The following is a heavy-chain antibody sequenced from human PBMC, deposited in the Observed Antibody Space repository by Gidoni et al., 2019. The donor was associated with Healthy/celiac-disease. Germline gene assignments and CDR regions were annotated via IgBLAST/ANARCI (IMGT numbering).Heavy chain of an antibody. Sequence: EVQLVESGGGLVKPGGSLRLSCAASGFTFSTAWMSWVRQAPGKGLEWVGRIKSKTDGGTTDYAAPVKGRFTISRDDSKNTLYLQMNSLKTEDTAVYYCTTVNRATIFGVGIGEYYFDYWGQGTLVTVSS. CDR1: GFTFSTAW. V-gene: IGHV3-15*01. CDR3: TTVNRATIFGVGIGEYYFDY. D-gene: IGHD3-3*01. CDR2: IKSKTDGGTT. J-gene: IGHJ4*02.